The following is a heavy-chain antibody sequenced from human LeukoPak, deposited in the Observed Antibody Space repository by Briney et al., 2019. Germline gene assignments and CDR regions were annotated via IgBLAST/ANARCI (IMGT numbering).Heavy chain of an antibody. Sequence: GGSLRLSCAASGFTFSDHYMDWVRQAPGKGLEWVSYISSSAGTTYYADSVKGRFTISRDNAKNSLYLQMNSLRAEDTAVYFCARQQQQLWYDWGQGTLVTVSS. D-gene: IGHD5-18*01. V-gene: IGHV3-11*04. CDR3: ARQQQQLWYD. J-gene: IGHJ4*02. CDR1: GFTFSDHY. CDR2: ISSSAGTT.